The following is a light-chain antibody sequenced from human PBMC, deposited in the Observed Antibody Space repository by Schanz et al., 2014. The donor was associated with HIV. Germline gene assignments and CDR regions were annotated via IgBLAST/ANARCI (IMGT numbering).Light chain of an antibody. Sequence: EIVLTQSPGSLSLSPGDRATLSCRASQSVSSYLAWYQQKPGQAPRLVIYATSTRAAGIPDRFSGTGSGTDFTLTISSLEPEDFAVYYCQYFGNSGGTFGGGTKVEIK. CDR3: QYFGNSGGT. J-gene: IGKJ4*01. CDR2: ATS. CDR1: QSVSSY. V-gene: IGKV3-20*01.